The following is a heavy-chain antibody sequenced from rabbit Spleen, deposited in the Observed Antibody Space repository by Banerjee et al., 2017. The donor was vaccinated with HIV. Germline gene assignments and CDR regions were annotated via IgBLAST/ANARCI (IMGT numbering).Heavy chain of an antibody. V-gene: IGHV1S40*01. Sequence: QSLQESGGGLFQPGGSLALTCKASGFSFSSGYDMCWVRQAPGKGLEWIGCIWTSSGSTWYASWAKGRFTISKTSSTTVTLQMTSLTAADTATYFCARDRDLWGQGTLVTVS. CDR2: IWTSSGST. J-gene: IGHJ4*01. CDR1: GFSFSSGYD. CDR3: ARDRDL.